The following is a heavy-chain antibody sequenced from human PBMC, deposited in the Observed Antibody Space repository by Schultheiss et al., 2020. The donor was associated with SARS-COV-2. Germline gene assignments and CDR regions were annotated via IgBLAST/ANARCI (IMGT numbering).Heavy chain of an antibody. CDR1: GSSISGYF. J-gene: IGHJ3*02. D-gene: IGHD4/OR15-4a*01. CDR2: IYYTGIT. CDR3: ARDQDYGRNAFDI. Sequence: SETLSLTCTVSGSSISGYFWTWIRQPPGKGLEQVGNIYYTGITKYSPSLKSRITISVDTSKKQFSLRLNSVTAADTAVYYCARDQDYGRNAFDIWGRGTMVTVSS. V-gene: IGHV4-59*01.